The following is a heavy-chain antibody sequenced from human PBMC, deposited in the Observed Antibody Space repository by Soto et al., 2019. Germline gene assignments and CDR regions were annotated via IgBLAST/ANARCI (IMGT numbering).Heavy chain of an antibody. CDR3: ARARRGYGSGSYLSSYFDY. CDR2: INHSGST. V-gene: IGHV4-34*01. J-gene: IGHJ4*02. D-gene: IGHD3-10*01. Sequence: SETLSLTCAVYGGSFSGYYWSWIRQPPGKGLEWIGEINHSGSTNYNPSLKSRVTISVDTSKNQFSLKLGSVTAADTAVYYCARARRGYGSGSYLSSYFDYWGQGTLVTVSS. CDR1: GGSFSGYY.